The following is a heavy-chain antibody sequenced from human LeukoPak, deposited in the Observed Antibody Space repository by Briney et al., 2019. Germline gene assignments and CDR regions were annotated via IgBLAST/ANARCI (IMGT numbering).Heavy chain of an antibody. J-gene: IGHJ5*02. CDR2: INPNSGGT. V-gene: IGHV1-2*06. D-gene: IGHD1-1*01. CDR1: GYTFTGYY. CDR3: ARDPANWNLGDNWFDP. Sequence: EASVKVSCKASGYTFTGYYMHWVRQAPGQGLEWMGRINPNSGGTNYAQKFQGRVTMTRDTSISTAYMELSRLRSDDTAVYYCARDPANWNLGDNWFDPWGQGTLVTVSS.